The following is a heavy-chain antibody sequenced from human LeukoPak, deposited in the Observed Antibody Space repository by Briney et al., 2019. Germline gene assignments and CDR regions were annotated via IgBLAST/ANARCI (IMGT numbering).Heavy chain of an antibody. CDR1: GGSISGYY. CDR3: ARDLSQVGVVTLGASDI. V-gene: IGHV4-59*01. CDR2: IYDSGSA. J-gene: IGHJ3*02. Sequence: SETLSLTCTVSGGSISGYYWKWIRQPPGKRLEWIGYIYDSGSANYTPSLKSRVTISVDTSKNQLSLELNSVTAADTAVYYCARDLSQVGVVTLGASDIWGQGTMVTVSS. D-gene: IGHD3-3*01.